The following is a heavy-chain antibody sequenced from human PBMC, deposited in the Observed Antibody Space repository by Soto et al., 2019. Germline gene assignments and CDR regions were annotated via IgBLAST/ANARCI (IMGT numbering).Heavy chain of an antibody. CDR1: GYSFTSYW. Sequence: GASLKISCKGSGYSFTSYWISWVRQMPGKGLEWMGRIDPSDSYTNYSPSFQGHVTISADKSISTAYLQWSSLKASDTAMYYCARPDFTDYYYYGMDVWGQGTTVTVSS. V-gene: IGHV5-10-1*01. CDR2: IDPSDSYT. J-gene: IGHJ6*02. CDR3: ARPDFTDYYYYGMDV. D-gene: IGHD3-3*01.